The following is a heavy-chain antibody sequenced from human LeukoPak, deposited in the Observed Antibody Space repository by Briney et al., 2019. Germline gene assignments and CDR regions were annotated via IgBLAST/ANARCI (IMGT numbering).Heavy chain of an antibody. Sequence: PSETLSLTCTVSGDSFSSVTDYWGWIRQPPGKGLEWIGSIYYSRSTFYNPSLKSRVTISVDTSKNQFSLKLSSVTAADTAVYYCARDGDSSSPFDYWGQGTLVTVSS. CDR3: ARDGDSSSPFDY. V-gene: IGHV4-39*07. D-gene: IGHD6-13*01. CDR1: GDSFSSVTDY. J-gene: IGHJ4*02. CDR2: IYYSRST.